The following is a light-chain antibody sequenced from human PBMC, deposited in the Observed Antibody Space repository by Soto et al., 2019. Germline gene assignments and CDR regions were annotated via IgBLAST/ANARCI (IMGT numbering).Light chain of an antibody. CDR1: SSDVGGYNY. J-gene: IGLJ2*01. CDR3: SSYTSSSTVV. V-gene: IGLV2-14*01. Sequence: QSALTQPASVSGSPGQSITISCTGISSDVGGYNYVSWYQQHPGKAPKLMIYEVSNRPSGVSNRFSGSKSANTASLTISGLQAEDEADYYCSSYTSSSTVVFGGGTQLTVL. CDR2: EVS.